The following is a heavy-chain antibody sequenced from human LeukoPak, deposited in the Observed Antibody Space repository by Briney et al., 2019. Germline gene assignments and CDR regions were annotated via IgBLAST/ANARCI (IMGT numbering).Heavy chain of an antibody. CDR1: GYSFTNLD. CDR2: MSPNSGDT. Sequence: GASVKVSCMPSGYSFTNLDINWLRQAPGQGLEGMGWMSPNSGDTGYAQKFQGRVSMTRDIFKSTAYMELSSLRSEDPAIYYCASNPPNTGDFYYCGLGTLVTVSS. V-gene: IGHV1-8*01. D-gene: IGHD1-1*01. J-gene: IGHJ4*02. CDR3: ASNPPNTGDFYY.